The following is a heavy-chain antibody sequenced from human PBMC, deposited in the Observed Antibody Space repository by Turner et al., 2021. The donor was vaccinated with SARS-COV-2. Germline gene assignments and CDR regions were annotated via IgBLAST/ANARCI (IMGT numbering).Heavy chain of an antibody. J-gene: IGHJ4*02. CDR3: ATVGSLFGVVGPDY. D-gene: IGHD3-3*01. V-gene: IGHV4-39*01. CDR2: IDYSGST. Sequence: QLQLQESRPGLVKPSETLSLTCTVSGGPIRSRSYYWGWIRQPPGKGLEWIGSIDYSGSTYYNQSLKSRVTISVDTSKNQFSLKLSSVTAADTAVYYCATVGSLFGVVGPDYWGQGTLVTVSS. CDR1: GGPIRSRSYY.